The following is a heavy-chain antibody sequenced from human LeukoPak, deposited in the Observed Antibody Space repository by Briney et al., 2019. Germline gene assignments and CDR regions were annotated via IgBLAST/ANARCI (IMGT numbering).Heavy chain of an antibody. CDR3: ARRSRSSWLVGSYFDY. Sequence: PSGTLSLTCAVSGGSISSSNWWSWVRQPPGKGLEWIGEIYHSGSTNYNPSLKSRVTIPVDKSKNQFSLKLSSVTAADTAVYYCARRSRSSWLVGSYFDYWGQGTLVTVSS. J-gene: IGHJ4*02. CDR2: IYHSGST. D-gene: IGHD6-19*01. CDR1: GGSISSSNW. V-gene: IGHV4-4*02.